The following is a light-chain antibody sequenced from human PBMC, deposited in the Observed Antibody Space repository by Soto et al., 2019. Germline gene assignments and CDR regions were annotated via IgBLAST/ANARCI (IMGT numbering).Light chain of an antibody. V-gene: IGKV1-27*01. CDR1: QGISNY. CDR2: AAS. J-gene: IGKJ2*01. CDR3: QKYNIAPYT. Sequence: DIQMTQSPSSLSASVGDRVTITCRASQGISNYLAWYQQKPGKVPKLLLYAASTLQSGVPSRFSGSGSGTDFTINISSLQHDDVATYYCQKYNIAPYTFGQGTKLEIK.